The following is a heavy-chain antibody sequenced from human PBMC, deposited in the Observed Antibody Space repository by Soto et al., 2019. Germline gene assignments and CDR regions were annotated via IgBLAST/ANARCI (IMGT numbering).Heavy chain of an antibody. CDR3: ARGLYWNYAGNYYYGMDV. Sequence: PWGSLRLSCAASGFTVSSNYMSWVRQAPGKGLEWVSVIYSGGSTYYADSVKGRFTISRDNSKNTLYLQMNSLRAEDTAVYYCARGLYWNYAGNYYYGMDVWGQGTTVTVSS. J-gene: IGHJ6*02. V-gene: IGHV3-53*01. D-gene: IGHD1-7*01. CDR1: GFTVSSNY. CDR2: IYSGGST.